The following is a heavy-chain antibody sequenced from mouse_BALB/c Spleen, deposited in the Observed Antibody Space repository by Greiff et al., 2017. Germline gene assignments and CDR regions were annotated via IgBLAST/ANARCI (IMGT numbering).Heavy chain of an antibody. CDR3: ARYDGYYDAMDY. Sequence: QVQLQQSGPELVKPGASVKLSCKASGYTFTSYYIHWVKQRPGQGLEWIGWINPGNVNTKYNEKFRGKATLTADKSSSTAYMQLSSLTSEDSAVYFCARYDGYYDAMDYWGQGTSVTVSS. J-gene: IGHJ4*01. CDR1: GYTFTSYY. V-gene: IGHV1S56*01. CDR2: INPGNVNT. D-gene: IGHD2-3*01.